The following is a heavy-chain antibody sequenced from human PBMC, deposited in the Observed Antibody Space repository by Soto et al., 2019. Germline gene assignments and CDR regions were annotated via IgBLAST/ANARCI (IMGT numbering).Heavy chain of an antibody. D-gene: IGHD3-22*01. V-gene: IGHV1-18*04. CDR1: GYTFTGYY. J-gene: IGHJ4*02. CDR3: AREWRSGYYPY. CDR2: ISAYNGNT. Sequence: ASVKVSCKASGYTFTGYYMHWVRQAPGQGLEWMGWISAYNGNTNYAQKLQGRVTMTTDTSTSTAYMELRSLRSDDTAVYYCAREWRSGYYPYWGQGTLVTVSS.